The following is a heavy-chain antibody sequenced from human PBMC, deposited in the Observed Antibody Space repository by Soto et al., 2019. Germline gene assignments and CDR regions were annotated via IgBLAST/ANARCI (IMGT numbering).Heavy chain of an antibody. V-gene: IGHV3-30*18. CDR1: GFTFSSYG. Sequence: QVQLVESGGGVVQPGRSLRLSCAASGFTFSSYGMHWVRQAPGKGLEWVAVISYDGSNKYYADSVKGRFTISRDNPKNTLYLQMNSLRAEDTAVYYCAKDRGDCSGGSCYPNADYYYYGMDVWGQGTTVTVSS. D-gene: IGHD2-15*01. J-gene: IGHJ6*02. CDR3: AKDRGDCSGGSCYPNADYYYYGMDV. CDR2: ISYDGSNK.